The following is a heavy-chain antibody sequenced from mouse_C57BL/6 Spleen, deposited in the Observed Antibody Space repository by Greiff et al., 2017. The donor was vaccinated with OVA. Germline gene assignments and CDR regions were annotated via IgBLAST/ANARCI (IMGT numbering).Heavy chain of an antibody. CDR2: INPSIGGT. CDR1: GYTFTSYW. V-gene: IGHV1-53*01. D-gene: IGHD2-4*01. CDR3: ARLNYYDYGVSFDY. J-gene: IGHJ2*01. Sequence: QVQLQQPGTELVKPGASVKLSCKASGYTFTSYWMHWVKQRPGQGLEWIGNINPSIGGTNYNEKFKSKATLTVDKSSSTAYMQLSSLTSEDSAVYYCARLNYYDYGVSFDYWGQGTTLSGSS.